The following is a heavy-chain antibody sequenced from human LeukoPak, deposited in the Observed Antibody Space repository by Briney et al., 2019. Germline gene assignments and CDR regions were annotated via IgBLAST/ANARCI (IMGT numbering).Heavy chain of an antibody. D-gene: IGHD4/OR15-4a*01. V-gene: IGHV3-30*04. CDR2: ISYDGSNK. J-gene: IGHJ4*02. CDR3: ARARESLTTRYFDY. CDR1: GFTFSSYA. Sequence: GGSLRLSCAASGFTFSSYAMHWVRQAPGKGLEWVAVISYDGSNKYYADSVKGRFTISRDNSKNTLYLQMNSLRSEDTAVYYCARARESLTTRYFDYWGQGTLVTVSS.